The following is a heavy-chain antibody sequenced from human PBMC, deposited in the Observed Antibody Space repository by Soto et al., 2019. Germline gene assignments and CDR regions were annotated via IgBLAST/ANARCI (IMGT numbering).Heavy chain of an antibody. CDR1: AGSFSGYY. J-gene: IGHJ3*01. CDR3: ARGDRARIFSGIDAFDL. CDR2: INQRGRT. Sequence: PSETLSLTSPVYAGSFSGYYWSWIRQPPGKGLGLIREINQRGRTSHSPPLENRVALSVDTSKNQFSLKLSFVTAADTAVYYCARGDRARIFSGIDAFDLWGQGTMVTVSS. V-gene: IGHV4-34*01. D-gene: IGHD3-9*01.